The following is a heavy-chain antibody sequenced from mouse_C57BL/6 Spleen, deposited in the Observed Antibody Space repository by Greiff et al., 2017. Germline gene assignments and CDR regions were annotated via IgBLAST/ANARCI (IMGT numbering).Heavy chain of an antibody. CDR2: IRLKSDNYAT. CDR1: GFTFSNYW. J-gene: IGHJ2*01. D-gene: IGHD1-1*01. CDR3: TLIYYYGSSSLFDY. V-gene: IGHV6-3*01. Sequence: DVQLQESGGGLVQPGGSMKLSCVASGFTFSNYWMNWVRQSPEKGLEWVAQIRLKSDNYATHYAESVKGRFTISRDDSKSSVYLQMNNLRAEDTGIYYCTLIYYYGSSSLFDYWGQGTTLTVSS.